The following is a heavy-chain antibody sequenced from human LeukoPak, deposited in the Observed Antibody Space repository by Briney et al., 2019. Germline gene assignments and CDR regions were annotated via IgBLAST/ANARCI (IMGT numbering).Heavy chain of an antibody. CDR2: IYYSGST. D-gene: IGHD5-24*01. J-gene: IGHJ6*03. CDR1: GYSISSGHY. V-gene: IGHV4-38-2*02. CDR3: ARERDGYNYYYYYMDV. Sequence: PSETLSLTCAVSGYSISSGHYWGWIRQPPGRGLEWIGYIYYSGSTNYNPSLKSRVTISVDTSKNQFSLKLSSVTAADTAVYYCARERDGYNYYYYYMDVWGKGTTVTVSS.